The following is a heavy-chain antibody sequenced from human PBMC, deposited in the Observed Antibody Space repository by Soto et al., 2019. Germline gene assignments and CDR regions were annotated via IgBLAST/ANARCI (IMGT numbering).Heavy chain of an antibody. Sequence: GGSLRLSCAASGFTFSSSEMNWFRQAPGKGLEWVSYISGSGTTIYYAASVKGRFTISRDNAKNSLYLQMNSLRAEDTAVYYCARELAWHYDYWGQGTLVTVSS. J-gene: IGHJ4*02. V-gene: IGHV3-48*03. D-gene: IGHD1-7*01. CDR2: ISGSGTTI. CDR1: GFTFSSSE. CDR3: ARELAWHYDY.